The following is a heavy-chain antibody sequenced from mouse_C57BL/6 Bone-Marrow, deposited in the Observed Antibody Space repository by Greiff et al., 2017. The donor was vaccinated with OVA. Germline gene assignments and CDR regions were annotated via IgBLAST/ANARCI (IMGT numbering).Heavy chain of an antibody. V-gene: IGHV5-4*01. CDR1: GFTFSSYA. CDR2: ISDGGSYT. D-gene: IGHD4-1*01. Sequence: EVQLVESGGGLVKPGGSLKLSCAASGFTFSSYAMSWVRQTPEKRLEWVATISDGGSYTYYPDNVKGRLTISRDNAKNNLYLQMSQLKYEDTAMYYGAREANWDPYYAMDYWGQGTSVTVSS. CDR3: AREANWDPYYAMDY. J-gene: IGHJ4*01.